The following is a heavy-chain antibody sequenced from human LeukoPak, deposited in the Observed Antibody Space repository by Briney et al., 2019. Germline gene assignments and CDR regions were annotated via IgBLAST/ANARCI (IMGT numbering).Heavy chain of an antibody. CDR1: EFTFSSYA. CDR2: ISYDGSNK. J-gene: IGHJ3*02. D-gene: IGHD6-13*01. V-gene: IGHV3-30*04. CDR3: ARGGSSWDFAFDI. Sequence: PGRSLRLSCAASEFTFSSYAMHWVRQAPGKGLEWVALISYDGSNKYYADSVKGRFTISRDKSKNTLYLQMNSLRAEDTAVYYCARGGSSWDFAFDIWGQGTMVTVSS.